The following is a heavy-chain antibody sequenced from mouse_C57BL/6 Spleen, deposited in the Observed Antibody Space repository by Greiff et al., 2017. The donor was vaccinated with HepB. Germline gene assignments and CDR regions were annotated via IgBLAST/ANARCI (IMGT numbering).Heavy chain of an antibody. J-gene: IGHJ2*01. V-gene: IGHV1-59*01. CDR2: IDPSDSYT. CDR3: ARRDTTTFY. CDR1: GYTFTSYW. D-gene: IGHD1-1*01. Sequence: QVQLKQSGAELVRPGTSVKLSCKASGYTFTSYWMHWVKQRPGQGLEWIGVIDPSDSYTNYNQKFKGKATLTVDPSSSTAYMQLSSLTSEDSAVYYCARRDTTTFYWGQGTTLTVSS.